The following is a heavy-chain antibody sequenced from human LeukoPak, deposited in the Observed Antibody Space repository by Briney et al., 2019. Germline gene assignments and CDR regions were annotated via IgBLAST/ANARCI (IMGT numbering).Heavy chain of an antibody. CDR2: TSSSGRTI. CDR3: ARDRTYYYGSGSYYFDF. Sequence: PGESLRLSCAASGFTFSDYYMSWIRQAPGKGLEWVSYTSSSGRTIYYADSVKGRFTISRDNAKNSLYLQMNSLRAEDTAVYYCARDRTYYYGSGSYYFDFWGQGTLVTVSS. CDR1: GFTFSDYY. J-gene: IGHJ4*02. D-gene: IGHD3-10*01. V-gene: IGHV3-11*01.